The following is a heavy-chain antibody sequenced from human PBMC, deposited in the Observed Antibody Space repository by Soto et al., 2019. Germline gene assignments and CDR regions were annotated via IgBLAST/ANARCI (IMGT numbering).Heavy chain of an antibody. D-gene: IGHD6-19*01. V-gene: IGHV1-18*01. J-gene: IGHJ3*02. CDR1: GYTFTSYG. CDR2: ISAYNGNT. Sequence: ASVKVSCKASGYTFTSYGISWVRQAPGQGLEWMGWISAYNGNTNYAQKLQGRVTMTTDTSTSTAYMELRSLRSDDTAVYYCAYLYSSGWYDAPDDAFDIWGQGPMVTVSS. CDR3: AYLYSSGWYDAPDDAFDI.